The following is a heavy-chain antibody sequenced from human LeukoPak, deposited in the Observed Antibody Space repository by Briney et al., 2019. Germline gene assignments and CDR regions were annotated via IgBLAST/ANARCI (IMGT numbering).Heavy chain of an antibody. Sequence: GESLKISCKGSGYSFTSYWIGWVRQMPGKGLEWMGIIYPGDSDTRYSPSFQGQVTISADKSISTAYLQWSSLKASDTAMYYCASGLVGGSSWSDAFDIWGQGTMVTVSS. V-gene: IGHV5-51*01. CDR3: ASGLVGGSSWSDAFDI. CDR1: GYSFTSYW. CDR2: IYPGDSDT. D-gene: IGHD6-13*01. J-gene: IGHJ3*02.